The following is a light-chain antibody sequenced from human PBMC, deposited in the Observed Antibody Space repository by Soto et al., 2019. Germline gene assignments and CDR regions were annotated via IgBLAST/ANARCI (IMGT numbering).Light chain of an antibody. CDR1: QSVSSY. J-gene: IGKJ5*01. CDR3: QQRSNWPIT. V-gene: IGKV3-11*01. Sequence: EIVLTQSPATLSLSPGERATLSCRASQSVSSYLAWYQQKAGQAPRLLIYDASSRATGIPARFSGSGSGTDFTLTITSLESEDFAVYYCQQRSNWPITFGQGTRLEI. CDR2: DAS.